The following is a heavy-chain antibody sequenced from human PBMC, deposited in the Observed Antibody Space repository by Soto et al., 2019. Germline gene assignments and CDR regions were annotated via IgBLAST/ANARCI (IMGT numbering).Heavy chain of an antibody. D-gene: IGHD7-27*01. CDR3: AKFGVTGDEGNWFDS. V-gene: IGHV3-23*01. Sequence: GGSLRLSCAASGFTFSSYAMSWVRQAPGKGLEWVSAISGSGGSTYYADSVKGRITISRDNSKNTLYLQMNSLRADDTAVDYCAKFGVTGDEGNWFDSWGQGTLVTVSS. CDR2: ISGSGGST. CDR1: GFTFSSYA. J-gene: IGHJ5*01.